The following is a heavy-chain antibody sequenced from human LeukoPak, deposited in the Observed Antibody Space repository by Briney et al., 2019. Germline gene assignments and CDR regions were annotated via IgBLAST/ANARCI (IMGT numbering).Heavy chain of an antibody. V-gene: IGHV3-21*06. CDR1: GLTFSTSG. Sequence: GGSLRLSCTTSGLTFSTSGFNWVRQAPGKGLEGVASIGPTGFDRYHADSIKGRFTISRDKANNFLYLQMDSLRAEDTAVYYCATETNGRHYDYWGQGTLLTVSA. CDR2: IGPTGFDR. D-gene: IGHD1-14*01. J-gene: IGHJ4*02. CDR3: ATETNGRHYDY.